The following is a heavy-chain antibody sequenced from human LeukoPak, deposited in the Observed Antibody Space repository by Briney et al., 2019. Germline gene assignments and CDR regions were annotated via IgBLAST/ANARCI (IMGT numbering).Heavy chain of an antibody. J-gene: IGHJ6*02. CDR3: ARDDILTGYYYYYYGMDV. D-gene: IGHD3-9*01. V-gene: IGHV3-11*04. CDR1: GFTFSDYY. Sequence: GGSLRLSCAASGFTFSDYYMSWNRQAPGKGLEWVSYISSSGSTIYYADSVKGRFTISRDNAKNSLYLQMNSLRAEDTAVYYCARDDILTGYYYYYYGMDVWGQGTTVTVSS. CDR2: ISSSGSTI.